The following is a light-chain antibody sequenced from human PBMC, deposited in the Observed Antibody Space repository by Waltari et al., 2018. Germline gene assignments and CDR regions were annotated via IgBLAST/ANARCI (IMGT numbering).Light chain of an antibody. CDR3: QKYVSLPAT. V-gene: IGKV3-20*01. CDR2: DTS. J-gene: IGKJ1*01. CDR1: QSVGKY. Sequence: VLTQSPGTLSLSPGERATLSCRASQSVGKYLAWYQQKPGQAPRLLIDDTSTRATGIPDRFSGSGSGTDFSLTISRLEPEDFAVYYCQKYVSLPATFGQGTKVQIK.